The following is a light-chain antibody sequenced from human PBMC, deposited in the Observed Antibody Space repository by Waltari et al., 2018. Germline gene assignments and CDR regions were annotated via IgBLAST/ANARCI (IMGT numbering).Light chain of an antibody. J-gene: IGLJ2*01. Sequence: QSALTQPASVSGSPGQSITISCTGTSSDVGGYNYVSWYQQHPGQPPKPMIYDVSKRPSGVSNRFSGSKSGNTASLTISGLQAEDEADYYCSSYTSSSTLVFGGGTKLTVL. CDR2: DVS. V-gene: IGLV2-14*01. CDR3: SSYTSSSTLV. CDR1: SSDVGGYNY.